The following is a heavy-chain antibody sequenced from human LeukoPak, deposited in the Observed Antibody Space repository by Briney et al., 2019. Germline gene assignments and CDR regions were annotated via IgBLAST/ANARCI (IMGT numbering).Heavy chain of an antibody. CDR3: AREGMVVVVAAIRGYNWFDP. J-gene: IGHJ5*02. CDR2: IIPILGIA. D-gene: IGHD2-15*01. V-gene: IGHV1-69*04. CDR1: GGTFSSYA. Sequence: SVKVSCKASGGTFSSYAISWVRQAPGQGLEWMGRIIPILGIANYAQKFQGRVTITADKSTSTAYMELSSLRSEDTAVYYCAREGMVVVVAAIRGYNWFDPWGQGTLVTVSS.